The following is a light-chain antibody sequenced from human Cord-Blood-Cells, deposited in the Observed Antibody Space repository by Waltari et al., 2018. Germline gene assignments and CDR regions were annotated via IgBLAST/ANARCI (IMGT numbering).Light chain of an antibody. CDR2: DVS. Sequence: QSALTQPASVSGSPGQSITIFCTGTSSDVGGYNYVSWYQQHPGKAPKLMIYDVSKRPSGVSNRFSGSKSGNTASLTISGLQAEDEADYYCSSYTSSSKVVFGGGTKLTVL. V-gene: IGLV2-14*01. CDR3: SSYTSSSKVV. J-gene: IGLJ2*01. CDR1: SSDVGGYNY.